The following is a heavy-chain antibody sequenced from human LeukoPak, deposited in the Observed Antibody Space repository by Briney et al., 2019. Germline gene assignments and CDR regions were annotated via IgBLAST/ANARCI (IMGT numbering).Heavy chain of an antibody. J-gene: IGHJ4*02. CDR2: ISYDGSNK. V-gene: IGHV3-30-3*01. CDR3: ASGRVVLRYYFDY. CDR1: GFTFSSYA. Sequence: GGSLRLSCAASGFTFSSYAMHWVRQAPGKGLEWVAVISYDGSNKYYADSVKGRFTISRDNSKNTLYLQMNSLRAEDTAVYYCASGRVVLRYYFDYWGQGTLVTVSS. D-gene: IGHD2-15*01.